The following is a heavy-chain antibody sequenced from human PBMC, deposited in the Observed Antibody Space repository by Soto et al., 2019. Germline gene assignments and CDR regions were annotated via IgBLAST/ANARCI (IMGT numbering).Heavy chain of an antibody. D-gene: IGHD6-6*01. Sequence: GGSLRLSCAASGFTFSSYAMHWVRQAPGKGLEWVAVISYDGSNKYYADSVKGRFTISRDNSKNTLYLQMNSLRAEDTAVYYCARDGPPIAARPRALDYWGQGTLVTVSS. J-gene: IGHJ4*02. V-gene: IGHV3-30-3*01. CDR2: ISYDGSNK. CDR3: ARDGPPIAARPRALDY. CDR1: GFTFSSYA.